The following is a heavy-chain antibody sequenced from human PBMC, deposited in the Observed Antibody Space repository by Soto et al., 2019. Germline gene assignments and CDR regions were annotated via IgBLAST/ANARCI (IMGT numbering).Heavy chain of an antibody. CDR3: PRYGTEYYYYYGMDV. CDR1: GYSFTSYW. J-gene: IGHJ6*02. V-gene: IGHV5-51*01. D-gene: IGHD1-1*01. Sequence: PGESLKISCKGSGYSFTSYWIGWVRQMPGKGLEWMGIIYPGDSDTRYSPSFQGQVTISADKSISTAYLQWSSLKASDTAMYYCPRYGTEYYYYYGMDVWGQGTTVTVSS. CDR2: IYPGDSDT.